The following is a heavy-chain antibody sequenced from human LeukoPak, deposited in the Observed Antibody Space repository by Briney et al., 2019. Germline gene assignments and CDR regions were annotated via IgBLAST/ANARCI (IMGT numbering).Heavy chain of an antibody. Sequence: GGSLRLSCAASGFTFSSYAMSWVRQAPGEGLEWVSVISDSGGITYYADSVKGRFTISRDNSKNTLYLHMNSLRAEDTAVYYCAKEVGTIPTNLLDDWGQGSLVTVSS. D-gene: IGHD1-26*01. V-gene: IGHV3-23*01. J-gene: IGHJ4*02. CDR2: ISDSGGIT. CDR1: GFTFSSYA. CDR3: AKEVGTIPTNLLDD.